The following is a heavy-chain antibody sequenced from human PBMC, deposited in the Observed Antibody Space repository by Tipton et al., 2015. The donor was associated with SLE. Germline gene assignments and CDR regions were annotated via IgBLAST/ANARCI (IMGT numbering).Heavy chain of an antibody. V-gene: IGHV4-4*07. Sequence: TLSLTCTVSGGSISGYWWSWIRQPPGKGLEWIGSIYGSGSSYYNPSLKSRVTISVDRSENQFSLKLYSVTAADTAVYYCASDRGLATGSLPYNWFDPWGQGTLVTVSS. D-gene: IGHD6-13*01. J-gene: IGHJ5*02. CDR2: IYGSGSS. CDR3: ASDRGLATGSLPYNWFDP. CDR1: GGSISGYW.